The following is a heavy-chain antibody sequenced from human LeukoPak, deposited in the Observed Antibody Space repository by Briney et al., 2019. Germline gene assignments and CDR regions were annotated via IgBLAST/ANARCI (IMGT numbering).Heavy chain of an antibody. CDR1: GFTFSSYW. Sequence: PGGSLRLPCAASGFTFSSYWMSWVRQAPGKGLEWVANIKQDGSEKYYVDSVKGRFTISRDNAKNSLYLQMSSLRAEDTAVYYCARRDTSGWYYFDYWGQGTLVTVSS. CDR2: IKQDGSEK. J-gene: IGHJ4*02. D-gene: IGHD6-19*01. V-gene: IGHV3-7*01. CDR3: ARRDTSGWYYFDY.